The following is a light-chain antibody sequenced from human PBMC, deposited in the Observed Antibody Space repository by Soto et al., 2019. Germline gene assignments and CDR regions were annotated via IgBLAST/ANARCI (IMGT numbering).Light chain of an antibody. Sequence: QSVLTQTPSVSGAPGQKITMSCTGSSSNIGAGYEVHWYQQVPGAAPRLLIYADNNRPSGVPDRFSASKSGTSASLAITGLQGEDEANYYCQSYDTSLSGAIFGAGTKLTVL. CDR1: SSNIGAGYE. CDR3: QSYDTSLSGAI. J-gene: IGLJ2*01. V-gene: IGLV1-40*01. CDR2: ADN.